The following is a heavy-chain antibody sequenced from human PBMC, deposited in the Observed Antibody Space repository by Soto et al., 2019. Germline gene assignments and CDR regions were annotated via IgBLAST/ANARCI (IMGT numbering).Heavy chain of an antibody. D-gene: IGHD3-22*01. CDR3: ARRAYYDSSGYYSPAYYYGMDV. Sequence: SETLSLTCAVSGGSISSGGYSWSWIRQPPGKGLEWIGYMYYSGSTYYNPSLKSRVTISVDTSKNQFSLKLSSVTAADTAVYYCARRAYYDSSGYYSPAYYYGMDVWGQGTTVTVSS. CDR1: GGSISSGGYS. V-gene: IGHV4-30-2*03. CDR2: MYYSGST. J-gene: IGHJ6*02.